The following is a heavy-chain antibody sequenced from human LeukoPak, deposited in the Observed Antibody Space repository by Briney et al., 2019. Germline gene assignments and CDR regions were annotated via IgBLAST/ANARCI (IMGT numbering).Heavy chain of an antibody. CDR3: TRLDDYTSSFFDY. J-gene: IGHJ4*02. CDR2: LHYSGST. CDR1: GDSISSSSYY. V-gene: IGHV4-39*07. D-gene: IGHD6-6*01. Sequence: PSETLSLTCTVSGDSISSSSYYWGWVRQPPGKGPEWIATLHYSGSTYYNASLKSRVTISVDTSKNQFSLKLTSLTAADTAVYYCTRLDDYTSSFFDYWGQGTLVTVSS.